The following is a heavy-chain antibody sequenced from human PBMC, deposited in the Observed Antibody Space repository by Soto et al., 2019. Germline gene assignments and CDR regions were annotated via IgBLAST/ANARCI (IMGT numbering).Heavy chain of an antibody. V-gene: IGHV6-1*01. Sequence: SHTLSLSCAISGESVSRNTASSNWIRQSPSRGLEWLGRTYFRSKWYNDYAVSVKSRIIINPDTSNNQFSLQLNSVTPEDTAVYFCAKGDNLGPKTGYAFDPWGQGIMVTVSS. J-gene: IGHJ5*02. CDR2: TYFRSKWYN. CDR1: GESVSRNTAS. D-gene: IGHD5-12*01. CDR3: AKGDNLGPKTGYAFDP.